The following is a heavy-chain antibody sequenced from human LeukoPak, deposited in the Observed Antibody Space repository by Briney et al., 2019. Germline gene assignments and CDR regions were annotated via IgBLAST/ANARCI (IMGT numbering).Heavy chain of an antibody. D-gene: IGHD3-9*01. Sequence: SETLSLTCTVSGGSISSYYWSWIRQPPGKGLEWIGYIYYSGSTNYNPSLKSRVTISVDTSKNQFSLKLSSVTAADTAVYYCARGFDGPNAFDIWGQGTMVTVSS. J-gene: IGHJ3*02. CDR1: GGSISSYY. CDR2: IYYSGST. CDR3: ARGFDGPNAFDI. V-gene: IGHV4-59*13.